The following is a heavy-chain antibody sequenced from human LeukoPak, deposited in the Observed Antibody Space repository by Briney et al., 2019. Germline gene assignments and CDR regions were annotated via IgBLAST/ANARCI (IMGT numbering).Heavy chain of an antibody. CDR2: IYYSGST. CDR1: GGSISSSSYY. V-gene: IGHV4-39*07. D-gene: IGHD1-26*01. CDR3: ATLAGGSYYTRFDY. Sequence: PSETLSLTCTVSGGSISSSSYYWGWTRQPPGKGLEWIGSIYYSGSTYYNPSLKSRVTISVDTSKNQFSLKLSSVTAADTAVYYCATLAGGSYYTRFDYWGQGTLVTVSS. J-gene: IGHJ4*02.